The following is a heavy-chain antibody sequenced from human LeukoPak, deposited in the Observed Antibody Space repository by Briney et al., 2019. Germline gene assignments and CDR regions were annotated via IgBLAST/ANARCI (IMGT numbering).Heavy chain of an antibody. V-gene: IGHV3-21*01. J-gene: IGHJ4*02. CDR3: ARAIAVAGPYYFDY. CDR2: IGSVTTYI. CDR1: GFTLSDYT. Sequence: GGSLRLSCAASGFTLSDYTMNWVRQAPGKGLEWVSSIGSVTTYIYYADSVKGRFTISRDNAKNSLSPQMNSLRAEDTAVYYCARAIAVAGPYYFDYWGQGTLVTVSS. D-gene: IGHD6-19*01.